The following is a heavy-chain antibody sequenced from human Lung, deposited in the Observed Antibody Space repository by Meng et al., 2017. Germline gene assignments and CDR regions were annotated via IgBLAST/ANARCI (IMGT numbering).Heavy chain of an antibody. CDR3: ARGRRNEPLFDY. D-gene: IGHD1-14*01. V-gene: IGHV1-69*13. CDR2: LIAVFDKT. J-gene: IGHJ4*02. CDR1: GGSFITHT. Sequence: QVQLVQSGAEVKKPGSSVKFACKTSGGSFITHTFSWVRQAPGQGLEWMGGLIAVFDKTKAAPRFQDRVTFTADESTSTAYMELSSLTFDDTAVYFCARGRRNEPLFDYWGQGTLVTVSS.